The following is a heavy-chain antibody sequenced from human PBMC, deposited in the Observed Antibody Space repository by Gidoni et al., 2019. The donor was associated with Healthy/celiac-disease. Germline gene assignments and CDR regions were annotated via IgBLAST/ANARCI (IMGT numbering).Heavy chain of an antibody. D-gene: IGHD3-9*01. J-gene: IGHJ6*03. CDR2: ISGSGGST. CDR3: AKAPGGPHYDILTADRGYYYYYYMDV. V-gene: IGHV3-23*01. CDR1: GFTFSSYA. Sequence: EVQLLESGGGLVQPGGSLRLSCAASGFTFSSYAMSWVRQAPGKGLEWVSAISGSGGSTYYADSVKGRFTISRDNSKNTLYLQMNSLRAEDTAVYYCAKAPGGPHYDILTADRGYYYYYYMDVWGKGTTVTVSS.